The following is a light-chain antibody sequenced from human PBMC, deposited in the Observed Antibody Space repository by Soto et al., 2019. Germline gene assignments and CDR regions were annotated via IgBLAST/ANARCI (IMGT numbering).Light chain of an antibody. J-gene: IGLJ1*01. CDR2: XXX. Sequence: QSALTQPASLSGSPGQSITISCTGTSSDIGAYDYVSWFQXHSXKXXXXXXXXXXXXPSGVSNCFSVSKSGPTAYLSISGLQVEAEAEYFCFSFTTTSTHVFGTGTRSP. CDR1: SSDIGAYDY. V-gene: IGLV2-14*01. CDR3: FSFTTTSTHV.